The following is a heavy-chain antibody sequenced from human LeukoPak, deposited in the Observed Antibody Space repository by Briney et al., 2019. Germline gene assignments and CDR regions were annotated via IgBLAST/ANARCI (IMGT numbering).Heavy chain of an antibody. V-gene: IGHV4-31*03. Sequence: PQTLSLTCTVSGGSISSGGYYWSWIRQHPGKGLEWIGYIYYSGSTYYNPSLKSRVTISVDTSKNQFSLKLSSVTAADTAVYYCARGLRLEDYFDYWGQGTVVTVSS. D-gene: IGHD3-3*01. J-gene: IGHJ4*02. CDR2: IYYSGST. CDR3: ARGLRLEDYFDY. CDR1: GGSISSGGYY.